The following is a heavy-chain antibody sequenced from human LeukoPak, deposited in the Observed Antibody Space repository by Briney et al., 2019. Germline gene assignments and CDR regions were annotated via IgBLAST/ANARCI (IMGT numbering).Heavy chain of an antibody. J-gene: IGHJ6*04. CDR3: ARGHYGMDV. CDR1: GFTFSNYW. CDR2: IKQDGSEK. V-gene: IGHV3-7*01. Sequence: GGSLRLSCAASGFTFSNYWMSWVRQAPGKGLEWVANIKQDGSEKYYVDFVKGRFTMSRDNAKNSLYLQMNSLRAEDTAVYSCARGHYGMDVWGKGTTVTVSS.